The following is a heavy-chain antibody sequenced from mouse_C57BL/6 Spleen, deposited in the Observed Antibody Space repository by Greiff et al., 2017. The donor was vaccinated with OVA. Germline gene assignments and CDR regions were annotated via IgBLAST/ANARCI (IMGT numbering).Heavy chain of an antibody. J-gene: IGHJ2*01. CDR3: ARGGLSNWGDY. D-gene: IGHD2-5*01. V-gene: IGHV1-82*01. CDR1: GYAFSSSW. CDR2: IYPGDGDT. Sequence: QVQLKQSGPELVKPGASVKISCKASGYAFSSSWMNWVKQRPGKGLEWIGRIYPGDGDTNYNGKFKGKATLTADKSSSTAYMQLSSLTSEDSAVYFCARGGLSNWGDYWGQGTTLTVSS.